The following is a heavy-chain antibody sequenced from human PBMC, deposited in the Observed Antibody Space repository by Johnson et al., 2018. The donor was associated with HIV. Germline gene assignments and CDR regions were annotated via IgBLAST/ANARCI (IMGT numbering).Heavy chain of an antibody. CDR1: GFTFSNFG. CDR3: AREDLYGAGPDAFDI. CDR2: IYSGGST. V-gene: IGHV3-66*01. J-gene: IGHJ3*02. Sequence: VQLVESGGGLVQPGGSLRLSCAASGFTFSNFGMHWVRKAPGKGLEWVSVIYSGGSTYYADSVQGSFTISRDNSKNTLYLQMNSLRAEDTAVYYCAREDLYGAGPDAFDIWGQGTMVTVSS. D-gene: IGHD4-17*01.